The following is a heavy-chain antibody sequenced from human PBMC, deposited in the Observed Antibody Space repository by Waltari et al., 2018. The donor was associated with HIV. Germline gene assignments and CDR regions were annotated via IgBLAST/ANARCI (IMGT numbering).Heavy chain of an antibody. V-gene: IGHV4-61*01. J-gene: IGHJ6*02. D-gene: IGHD3-3*01. CDR3: ARELVSGYPPLGMDV. CDR1: GGSVSSGSYY. Sequence: QVQLQESGPGLVKPSETLSLTCTVSGGSVSSGSYYGSWIRQPPGKGLEWIGYIYYSGSTNYNPSLKSRVTISVDTSKNQFSLKLSSVTAADTAVYYCARELVSGYPPLGMDVWGQGTTVTVSS. CDR2: IYYSGST.